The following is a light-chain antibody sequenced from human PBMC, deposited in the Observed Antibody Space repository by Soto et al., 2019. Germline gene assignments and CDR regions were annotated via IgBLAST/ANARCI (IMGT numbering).Light chain of an antibody. Sequence: QSALTQPPSVSGSPGQSVTISCTGTSSDVGSYNRVSWYHQPPGTAPKLMIYEVNNRPSGVPDRFSGSKSGNTASLTISGLQAEDEADYYCSSFTSDRTLVFGGGTKL. J-gene: IGLJ2*01. CDR2: EVN. CDR3: SSFTSDRTLV. V-gene: IGLV2-18*02. CDR1: SSDVGSYNR.